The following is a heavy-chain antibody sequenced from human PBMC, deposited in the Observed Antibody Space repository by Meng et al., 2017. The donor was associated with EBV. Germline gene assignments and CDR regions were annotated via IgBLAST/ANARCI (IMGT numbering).Heavy chain of an antibody. Sequence: GQLVESGGGLVRPGGSLKLSCAASGFTFSGSAMHWVRQASGKGLEWVGRIRSKANSYATAYAASVKGRFTISRDDSKNTAYLQMNSLKTEDTAVYYCTRLDGSYIYYWGQGTLVTVSS. CDR1: GFTFSGSA. J-gene: IGHJ4*02. V-gene: IGHV3-73*02. D-gene: IGHD1-26*01. CDR3: TRLDGSYIYY. CDR2: IRSKANSYAT.